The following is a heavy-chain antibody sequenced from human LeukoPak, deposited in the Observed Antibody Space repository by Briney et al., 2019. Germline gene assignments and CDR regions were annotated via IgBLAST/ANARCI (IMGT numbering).Heavy chain of an antibody. Sequence: GGSLRLSCAASGFTFDDYGMSWVRQAPGKGLEWVSGITWNGGSTGYADSVKGRFTISRDNAKNSLYLQMNSLRAEDTAVYYCARVLDRIRYCSGGSCYSTRRFYYYMDVWGKGTTVTVSS. V-gene: IGHV3-20*04. CDR1: GFTFDDYG. J-gene: IGHJ6*03. D-gene: IGHD2-15*01. CDR3: ARVLDRIRYCSGGSCYSTRRFYYYMDV. CDR2: ITWNGGST.